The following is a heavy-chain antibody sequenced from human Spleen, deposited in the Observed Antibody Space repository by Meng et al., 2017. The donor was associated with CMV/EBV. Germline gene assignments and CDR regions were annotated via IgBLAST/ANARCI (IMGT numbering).Heavy chain of an antibody. CDR3: ARDRGYYDSSGYYTNLDFDL. V-gene: IGHV1-2*02. CDR2: VSPNNGDT. D-gene: IGHD3-22*01. J-gene: IGHJ4*02. Sequence: FSAYYLHWVRQAPGQGLEWMGWVSPNNGDTKYAQTFQGRVTMTRDRFTTTVYMELRRLRFDDTAVYYCARDRGYYDSSGYYTNLDFDLWGQGTLVTVSS. CDR1: FSAYY.